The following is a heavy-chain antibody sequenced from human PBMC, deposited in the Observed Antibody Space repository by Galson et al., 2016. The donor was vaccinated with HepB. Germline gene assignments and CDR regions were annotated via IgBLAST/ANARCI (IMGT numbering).Heavy chain of an antibody. D-gene: IGHD3-22*01. CDR3: ARETGDYYDSRGYYSNNWFDP. Sequence: SLRLSCAASGFTFSCYWMSWVRQAPGKGLEWVANINQDGSEKDYVDSVKGRFTISRDNAKNSLYRQMNSLRAEDTAVYYCARETGDYYDSRGYYSNNWFDPWGQGTLVTVSS. CDR1: GFTFSCYW. CDR2: INQDGSEK. J-gene: IGHJ5*02. V-gene: IGHV3-7*01.